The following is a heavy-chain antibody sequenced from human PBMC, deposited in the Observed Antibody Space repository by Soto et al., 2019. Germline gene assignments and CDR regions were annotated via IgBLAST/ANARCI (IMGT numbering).Heavy chain of an antibody. CDR3: ARQGYYYYYMDV. CDR1: GYTFTSYY. V-gene: IGHV1-8*02. J-gene: IGHJ6*03. Sequence: ASVKVSCKASGYTFTSYYMHWVRQAPGQGLEWMGWMNPSSGSTGYAQKFQGRVTMTRNTSISTVYMELSSLRSEDTAVYYCARQGYYYYYMDVWGKGTTVTVSS. CDR2: MNPSSGST.